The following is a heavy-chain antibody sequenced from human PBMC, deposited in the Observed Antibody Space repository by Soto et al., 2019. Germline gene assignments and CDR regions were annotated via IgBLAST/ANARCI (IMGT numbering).Heavy chain of an antibody. Sequence: QVQLVESGGGVVQPGGSLRLSCAASGFGFSGYSMHWVRQAPAKGLEWVAVIQHDASNIYYADSVKGRFTISRDNSKNTLYLQMNDLTAEDTAVYYCVRVGWGYSFGNGMDGWGQGTTVTVTS. J-gene: IGHJ6*02. CDR3: VRVGWGYSFGNGMDG. V-gene: IGHV3-30-3*01. CDR2: IQHDASNI. CDR1: GFGFSGYS. D-gene: IGHD5-18*01.